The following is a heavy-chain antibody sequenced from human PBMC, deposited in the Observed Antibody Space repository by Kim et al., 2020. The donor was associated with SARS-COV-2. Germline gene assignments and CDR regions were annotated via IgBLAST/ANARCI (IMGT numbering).Heavy chain of an antibody. CDR3: ARPSTSGSSSWYFDF. V-gene: IGHV1-8*01. J-gene: IGHJ2*01. D-gene: IGHD6-6*01. CDR2: MNPNSGNT. CDR1: GYTFTSYY. Sequence: ASVKVSCKASGYTFTSYYINWVRQATGQGLEWMGWMNPNSGNTGYAQKFQGRVTMTRNTSISTAYMELSSLRSEDTAVYYCARPSTSGSSSWYFDFWGRGTLVTVSS.